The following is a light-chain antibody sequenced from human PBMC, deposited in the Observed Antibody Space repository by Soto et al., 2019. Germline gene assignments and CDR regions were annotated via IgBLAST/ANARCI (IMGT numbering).Light chain of an antibody. CDR3: AAWDGSLNVVL. V-gene: IGLV1-44*01. J-gene: IGLJ3*02. CDR2: RSN. Sequence: QSVLTQPPSASGTPGQRVTISCSGSSSNIGTNTVNWYQQFPRSAPKLLMYRSNQRPSGVPDRFSGSKSGTSASLAISGLQSEDEADYYCAAWDGSLNVVLFGGGTKLTVL. CDR1: SSNIGTNT.